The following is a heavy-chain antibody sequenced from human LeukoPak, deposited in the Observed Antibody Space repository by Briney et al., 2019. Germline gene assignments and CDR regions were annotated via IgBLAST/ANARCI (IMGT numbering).Heavy chain of an antibody. Sequence: SETLSLTCTVSGVSISSGDYHWNWIRQPPGRGLEWIGYISYSGNTYYNPSLKSRLTISLDTSRSQISLRLSSVTAADTAVYYCAREEVPENNYYYGMDVWGQGTTVTVSS. CDR1: GVSISSGDYH. V-gene: IGHV4-30-4*01. CDR2: ISYSGNT. CDR3: AREEVPENNYYYGMDV. D-gene: IGHD2-2*01. J-gene: IGHJ6*02.